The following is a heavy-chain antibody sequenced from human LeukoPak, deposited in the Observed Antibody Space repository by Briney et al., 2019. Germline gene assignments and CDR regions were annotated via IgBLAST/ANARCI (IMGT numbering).Heavy chain of an antibody. CDR1: GGSISSYY. CDR2: IYYSGST. CDR3: ARARAPSPVLLVMVATTIFDS. J-gene: IGHJ4*02. V-gene: IGHV4-59*12. Sequence: TLSLTCTVSGGSISSYYWSWIRQPPGKGLEWIGYIYYSGSTNYNPSLKSRVTISVDTSKNQFSLRLLSVTAADTAVYYCARARAPSPVLLVMVATTIFDSWGQGTLVTVSS. D-gene: IGHD1-26*01.